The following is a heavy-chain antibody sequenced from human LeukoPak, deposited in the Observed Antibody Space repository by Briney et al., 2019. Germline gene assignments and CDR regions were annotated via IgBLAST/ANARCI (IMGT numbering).Heavy chain of an antibody. CDR1: GFTFGDYA. CDR3: TRVDQDYYDSSGYYGY. CDR2: IRSKAYGGTT. J-gene: IGHJ4*02. V-gene: IGHV3-49*04. D-gene: IGHD3-22*01. Sequence: SGGSLRLSCTASGFTFGDYAMSWVRQAPGKGLEWVGFIRSKAYGGTTEYAASVKGRFTISRDDSKSIAYLQMNSLKTEDTAVYYCTRVDQDYYDSSGYYGYWGQGTLVTVSS.